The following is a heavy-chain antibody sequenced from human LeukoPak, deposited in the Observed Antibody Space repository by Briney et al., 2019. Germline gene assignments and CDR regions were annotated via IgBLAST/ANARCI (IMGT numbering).Heavy chain of an antibody. CDR3: ARAEETTWGIDP. CDR1: GFTFSSYS. CDR2: INSNSDDI. Sequence: GGSLRLPCAASGFTFSSYSMNWVRQAPGKGLEWLSYINSNSDDIYHADSVKGRFTVSRDNAKNSLYLQMNNLRAEDTAVYYCARAEETTWGIDPWGQGTLVTVSS. V-gene: IGHV3-48*01. J-gene: IGHJ5*02. D-gene: IGHD3-16*01.